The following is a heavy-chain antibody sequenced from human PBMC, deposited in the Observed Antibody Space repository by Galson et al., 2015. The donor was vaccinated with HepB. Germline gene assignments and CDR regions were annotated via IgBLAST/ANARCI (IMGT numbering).Heavy chain of an antibody. CDR3: AKDWLYYGAGTYGPLDY. Sequence: SLRLSCAASGFTFNHYTMHWVRQPPGKGLEWVSLISWDGGTTYYADSVKGRFTISRDSSKNSLYLQMNSLRTEDTALYYCAKDWLYYGAGTYGPLDYWGQGTLVAVSS. CDR2: ISWDGGTT. J-gene: IGHJ4*02. V-gene: IGHV3-43*01. CDR1: GFTFNHYT. D-gene: IGHD3-10*01.